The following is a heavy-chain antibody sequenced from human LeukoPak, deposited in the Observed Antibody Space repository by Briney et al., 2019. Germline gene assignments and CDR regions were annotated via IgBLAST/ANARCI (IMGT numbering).Heavy chain of an antibody. V-gene: IGHV3-23*01. CDR1: GFTFNSYA. CDR3: AKVRGLLDDAFDI. J-gene: IGHJ3*02. D-gene: IGHD1-26*01. Sequence: GGSLRLSCTASGFTFNSYAMAWVRQAPGKGLEWVSAISGSGGSTYYADSVKGRFTISRDNSKNTLYLQMNSLRAEDTAVYYCAKVRGLLDDAFDIWGQGTMVTVSS. CDR2: ISGSGGST.